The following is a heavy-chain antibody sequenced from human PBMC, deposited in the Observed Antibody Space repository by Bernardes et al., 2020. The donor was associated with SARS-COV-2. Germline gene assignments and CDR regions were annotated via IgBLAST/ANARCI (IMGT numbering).Heavy chain of an antibody. J-gene: IGHJ6*02. CDR1: EFTFSDYW. CDR3: ARWGAVLAAPWYYGMDV. V-gene: IGHV3-7*01. D-gene: IGHD2-15*01. Sequence: GGSLRLSCAASEFTFSDYWMSWVRQAPGKGLECVANIRQHGSEKYYVDSVKGRFTISRDNAKNSLYLQMNSLRVEDTAVYYCARWGAVLAAPWYYGMDVWGQGTTVTVSS. CDR2: IRQHGSEK.